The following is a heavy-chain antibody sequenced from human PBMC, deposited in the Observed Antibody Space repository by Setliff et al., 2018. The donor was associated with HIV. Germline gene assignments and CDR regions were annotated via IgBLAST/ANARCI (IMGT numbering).Heavy chain of an antibody. CDR1: GGSTNNYY. CDR2: VSNGGDT. Sequence: SETLSLTCAVSGGSTNNYYLTWIRQPPGKGLEWIGSVSNGGDTNYNPSLKSRVSLSLDTSKTQFSLKLTSVTAADTAVYYCARATYATLFGVLMGGGLQYWGPGTLVTVSS. D-gene: IGHD3-3*01. V-gene: IGHV4-59*01. J-gene: IGHJ4*02. CDR3: ARATYATLFGVLMGGGLQY.